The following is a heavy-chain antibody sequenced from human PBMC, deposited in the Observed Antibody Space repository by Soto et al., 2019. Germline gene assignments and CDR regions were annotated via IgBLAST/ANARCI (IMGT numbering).Heavy chain of an antibody. D-gene: IGHD2-2*01. J-gene: IGHJ6*02. V-gene: IGHV1-69*12. Sequence: QVQLVQSGAEVKKPGSSVKVSCKASGGTFSSYAISWVRQAPGQGLEWMGGIIPIFGTANYAQKFQGRVTITADESTSTAYMELSSLRSEDPAVYYCALRAVPAAMGANYYYYGMDVWGQGTTVTVSS. CDR2: IIPIFGTA. CDR3: ALRAVPAAMGANYYYYGMDV. CDR1: GGTFSSYA.